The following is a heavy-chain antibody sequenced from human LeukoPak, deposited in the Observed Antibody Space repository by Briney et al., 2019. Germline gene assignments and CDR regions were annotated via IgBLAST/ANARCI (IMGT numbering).Heavy chain of an antibody. CDR2: INKDGSST. J-gene: IGHJ4*02. CDR3: ARGGIYSQDY. V-gene: IGHV3-74*01. D-gene: IGHD5-12*01. Sequence: PGGSLRLSCAASGFTFSSYWIHWVRQAPGKGLMWVSRINKDGSSTTYADSVKGRLTISRDNVKNTLYLQMNSLRAEDTAVYFCARGGIYSQDYWGQGTLVTVSS. CDR1: GFTFSSYW.